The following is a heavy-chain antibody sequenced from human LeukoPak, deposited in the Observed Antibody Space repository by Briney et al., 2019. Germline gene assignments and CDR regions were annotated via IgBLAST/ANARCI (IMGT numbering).Heavy chain of an antibody. CDR3: ARGRSDSSGQIDY. V-gene: IGHV4-59*01. J-gene: IGHJ4*02. D-gene: IGHD3-22*01. CDR2: IYYSGST. Sequence: PSETLSLTCAVYGGSFSGYYWSWIRQPPGKGLEWIGYIYYSGSTNYNPSLKSRVTISVDTSKNQFSLKLSSVTAADTAVYYCARGRSDSSGQIDYWGQGTLVTVSS. CDR1: GGSFSGYY.